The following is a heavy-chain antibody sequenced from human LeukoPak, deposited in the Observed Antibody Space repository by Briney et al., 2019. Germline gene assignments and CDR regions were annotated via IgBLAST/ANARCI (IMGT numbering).Heavy chain of an antibody. J-gene: IGHJ6*03. Sequence: SETLSLTCSVSGAFFSTNYWSWIRQPPGRGLEWIGYVFDSGSTNYNPSLKSRVTISVDTSTKQFSLRLSSVTAADTGVYYCARLYQQSKWKYYYYYMDVWGKGTAVTVSS. CDR2: VFDSGST. D-gene: IGHD1-1*01. CDR3: ARLYQQSKWKYYYYYMDV. CDR1: GAFFSTNY. V-gene: IGHV4-59*01.